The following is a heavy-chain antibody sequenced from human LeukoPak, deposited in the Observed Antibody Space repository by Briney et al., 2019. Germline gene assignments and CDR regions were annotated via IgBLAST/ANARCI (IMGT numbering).Heavy chain of an antibody. V-gene: IGHV4-39*07. D-gene: IGHD3-3*01. J-gene: IGHJ4*02. Sequence: SETLSLTCTVSGGSISSSSYYWGWIRQPPGKGLEWIGSIYYSGSTYYNPSLKSRVTISVDTSKNQFSLKLSSVTAADTAVYYCARGGRVVKWGQGTLVTVSS. CDR3: ARGGRVVK. CDR2: IYYSGST. CDR1: GGSISSSSYY.